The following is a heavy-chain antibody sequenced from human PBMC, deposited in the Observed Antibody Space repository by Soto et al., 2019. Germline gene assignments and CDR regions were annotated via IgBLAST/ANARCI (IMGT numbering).Heavy chain of an antibody. Sequence: QVQLQQWGAGLLKPSETLSLTCAVYGGSFSAYYWSWIRQPPGKGLEWIGEINHSGSTNYNPSLKSRVTISVDTSKKQFSLKMSSVTAADTAVYYCASRATSGYYFDYWGQGALVTVSS. CDR2: INHSGST. CDR1: GGSFSAYY. CDR3: ASRATSGYYFDY. V-gene: IGHV4-34*01. J-gene: IGHJ4*02. D-gene: IGHD3-22*01.